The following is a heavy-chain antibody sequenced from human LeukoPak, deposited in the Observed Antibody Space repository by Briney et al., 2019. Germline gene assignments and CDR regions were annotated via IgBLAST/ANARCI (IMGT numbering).Heavy chain of an antibody. CDR1: GGSISSGDYY. V-gene: IGHV4-30-4*01. D-gene: IGHD2-2*01. Sequence: SETLSLTCTVSGGSISSGDYYWSWIRQPPGKGLEWIGYIYYSGRTYYNPSLKSRVTISVDTSKNQFSLKLSSVTAADTAVYYCARGRANYCSSTSCYRYNWFDPWGQGTLVTVSS. CDR2: IYYSGRT. CDR3: ARGRANYCSSTSCYRYNWFDP. J-gene: IGHJ5*02.